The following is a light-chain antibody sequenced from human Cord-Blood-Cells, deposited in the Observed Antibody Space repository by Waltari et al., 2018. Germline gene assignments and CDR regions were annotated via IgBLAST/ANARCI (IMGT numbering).Light chain of an antibody. CDR3: AAWDDSLSGWV. J-gene: IGLJ3*02. CDR2: RNN. CDR1: SSNIGSNY. V-gene: IGLV1-47*01. Sequence: QSVLTQPPSASGTPGQRVTISCSGSSSNIGSNYVYWYQQLPGTAPNLLIYRNNQWPSGVPDRFSGSKSGTSASLAISGLRSEDEADYYCAAWDDSLSGWVFGGGTKLTVL.